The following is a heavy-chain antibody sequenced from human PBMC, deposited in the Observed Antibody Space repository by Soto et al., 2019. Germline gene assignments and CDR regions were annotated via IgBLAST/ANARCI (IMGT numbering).Heavy chain of an antibody. V-gene: IGHV3-7*01. J-gene: IGHJ6*02. CDR2: IKQDGSEK. D-gene: IGHD3-3*01. CDR3: ARDRYSYYDFWSGSLPYYSSATDV. CDR1: GFAFSSYW. Sequence: GVSLWVACAAWGFAFSSYWMSWVRQAPGKGLEWVANIKQDGSEKYYVDSVKGRFTISRDNAKNSLYLQMNSLRAEDTAVYYCARDRYSYYDFWSGSLPYYSSATDVWAQGTTVTLSS.